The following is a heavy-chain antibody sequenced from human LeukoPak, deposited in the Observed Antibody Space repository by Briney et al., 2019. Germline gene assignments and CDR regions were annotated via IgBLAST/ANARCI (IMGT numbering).Heavy chain of an antibody. Sequence: GGSLRLSCAASGFTFSSYAMTWVRQAPGKGLEWVSSITGGGDTTYYADSVRGRFTISRDDSKNTLSLQTNSLRAEDTAVYYCAKQRSEVVVAATNYWGQGTLVTVSS. J-gene: IGHJ4*02. D-gene: IGHD2-15*01. CDR2: ITGGGDTT. V-gene: IGHV3-23*01. CDR1: GFTFSSYA. CDR3: AKQRSEVVVAATNY.